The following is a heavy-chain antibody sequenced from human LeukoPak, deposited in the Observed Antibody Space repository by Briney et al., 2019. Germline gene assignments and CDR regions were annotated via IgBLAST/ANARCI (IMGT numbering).Heavy chain of an antibody. Sequence: GSLRLSCAASGFTFSSYWMSWVRQAPGKGLEWIGEINHSGSTNYNPSLKSRVTISVDTSKNQFSLKLSSVTAADTAVYYCARWAAADTAAADFFDYWGQGTLVTVSS. J-gene: IGHJ4*02. CDR3: ARWAAADTAAADFFDY. D-gene: IGHD6-13*01. V-gene: IGHV4-34*01. CDR1: GFTFSSYW. CDR2: INHSGST.